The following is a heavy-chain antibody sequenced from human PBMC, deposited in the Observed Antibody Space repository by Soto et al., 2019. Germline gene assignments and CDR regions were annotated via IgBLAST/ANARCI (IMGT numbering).Heavy chain of an antibody. CDR1: GYSFTSYW. D-gene: IGHD6-13*01. V-gene: IGHV5-51*01. CDR3: ARHGIAAAAAPYYYYGMDV. J-gene: IGHJ6*02. CDR2: IYPGDSDT. Sequence: PGESLKISCKGSGYSFTSYWIGWVRQMPGKGLEWMGIIYPGDSDTRYSPSFQGQVTISADKSISTAYLQWRSLKASDTAMFYCARHGIAAAAAPYYYYGMDVWGQGTTVTVSS.